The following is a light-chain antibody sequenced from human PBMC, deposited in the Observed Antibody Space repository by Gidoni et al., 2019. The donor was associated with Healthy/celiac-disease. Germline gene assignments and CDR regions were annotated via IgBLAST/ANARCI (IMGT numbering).Light chain of an antibody. CDR3: QQRSNWPIT. CDR1: QSVSSY. CDR2: DAS. Sequence: EIVLTQSPATLSLSPGERATLSCRDSQSVSSYLAWYPQKPGQAPRLLIYDASNRATGIPARFSGSGSGTDFTLTISSLEPEDFAVYYCQQRSNWPITFXGXTKVEIK. V-gene: IGKV3-11*01. J-gene: IGKJ4*01.